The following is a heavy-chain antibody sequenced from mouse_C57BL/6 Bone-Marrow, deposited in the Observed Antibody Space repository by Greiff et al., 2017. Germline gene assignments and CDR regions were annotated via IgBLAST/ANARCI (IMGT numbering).Heavy chain of an antibody. J-gene: IGHJ3*01. D-gene: IGHD2-1*01. Sequence: QVTLKESGPGLLQPSPSLSLTCSFSGFSLSPSNMGIGWIRQPSGKGLVWLAHIWWNDDKYYNPSLKSRLTITKYTSNNQVFLKLTSVDTADTATYYCAQMVYGNEFAYWGQGTLVTVSA. CDR1: GFSLSPSNMG. CDR3: AQMVYGNEFAY. V-gene: IGHV8-5*01. CDR2: IWWNDDK.